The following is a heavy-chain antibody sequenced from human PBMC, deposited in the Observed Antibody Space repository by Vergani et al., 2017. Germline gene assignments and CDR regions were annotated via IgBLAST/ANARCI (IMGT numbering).Heavy chain of an antibody. D-gene: IGHD3-3*01. J-gene: IGHJ4*02. Sequence: EVQLLESGGGLVQPGGSLRLSCAASGFTFSSYAMSWVRQAPGKGLEWVSAISGSGGSTYYADSVKGRFTISRDNSKNTLYLQMNSLRAEDTAVYYCAKXMERTYYDFWSGLLWIDYWGQGTLVTVSS. V-gene: IGHV3-23*01. CDR2: ISGSGGST. CDR3: AKXMERTYYDFWSGLLWIDY. CDR1: GFTFSSYA.